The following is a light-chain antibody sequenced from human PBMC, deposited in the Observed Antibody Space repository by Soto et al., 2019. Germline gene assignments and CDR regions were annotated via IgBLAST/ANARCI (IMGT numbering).Light chain of an antibody. Sequence: DIHMTHSPSSLSSAVGYRVTVTCQASQGIDMFLNWFQQKPGKAPKLLIYDASNLETGVPSRFSGSGSGSDFTFTINNLQPEDIATYYCQQYVNLPLTFGQGTRLEIK. CDR3: QQYVNLPLT. V-gene: IGKV1-33*01. J-gene: IGKJ5*01. CDR1: QGIDMF. CDR2: DAS.